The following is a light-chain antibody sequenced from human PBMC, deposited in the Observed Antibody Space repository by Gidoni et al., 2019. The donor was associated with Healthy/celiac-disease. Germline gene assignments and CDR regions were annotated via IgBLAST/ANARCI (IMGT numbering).Light chain of an antibody. CDR2: GAS. CDR3: QQYGSSPPWK. CDR1: QSVSSSY. V-gene: IGKV3-20*01. J-gene: IGKJ1*01. Sequence: DIVLTQSPGTLSLSPGERATLSCRSSQSVSSSYLAWYQQKPGQAPRLLIYGASSRATGIPDRLSGSGSGTDFTLTISRLEPEDFAVYYCQQYGSSPPWKFGQGTKVEIK.